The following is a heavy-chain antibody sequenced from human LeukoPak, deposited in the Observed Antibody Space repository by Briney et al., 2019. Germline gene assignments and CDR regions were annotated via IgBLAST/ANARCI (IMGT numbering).Heavy chain of an antibody. CDR2: IRNDGTNK. D-gene: IGHD1-7*01. J-gene: IGHJ4*02. Sequence: PGGSQRLSCAASGFTFSSSGMHWVRQAPGKGLEWVAFIRNDGTNKYYADSVKGRFTISRDNSKNTLYLQMNSLRVEDTTVYYCAKDRTGTYFDDWGRGILVTVSS. V-gene: IGHV3-30*02. CDR1: GFTFSSSG. CDR3: AKDRTGTYFDD.